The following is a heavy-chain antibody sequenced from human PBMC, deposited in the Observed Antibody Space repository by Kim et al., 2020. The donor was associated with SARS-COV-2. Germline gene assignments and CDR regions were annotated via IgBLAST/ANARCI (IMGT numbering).Heavy chain of an antibody. Sequence: GGSLRLSCAASGFTFSSYAMHWVRQAPGKGLEWVAVISYDGSNKYYADSVKGRFTISRDNSKNTLYLQMNSLRAEDTAVYYCAREGSEYYGSGSHIPLSFRNYYYYYGMDVWGQGTTVTVSS. CDR1: GFTFSSYA. CDR2: ISYDGSNK. V-gene: IGHV3-30*04. CDR3: AREGSEYYGSGSHIPLSFRNYYYYYGMDV. D-gene: IGHD3-10*01. J-gene: IGHJ6*02.